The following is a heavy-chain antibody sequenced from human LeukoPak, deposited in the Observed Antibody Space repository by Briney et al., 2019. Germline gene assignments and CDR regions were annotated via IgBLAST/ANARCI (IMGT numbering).Heavy chain of an antibody. V-gene: IGHV3-48*01. CDR3: ARTLLYCSGGNCYPTRFDY. CDR2: ITSSSTSI. J-gene: IGHJ4*02. D-gene: IGHD2-15*01. Sequence: GGSLRLSCAASGFTFSSYSMNWVRQAPGKGLEWVSYITSSSTSIHYADSLKGRFTISRDNAKNSLYLQMNSLRAEDTAVYYCARTLLYCSGGNCYPTRFDYWGQGTLVTVSS. CDR1: GFTFSSYS.